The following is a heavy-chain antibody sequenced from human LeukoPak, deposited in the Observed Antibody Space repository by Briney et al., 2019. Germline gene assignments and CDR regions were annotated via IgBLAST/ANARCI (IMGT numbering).Heavy chain of an antibody. CDR1: GFSFDDYA. CDR3: AKAVGYGYSSSWYYFDY. J-gene: IGHJ4*02. Sequence: AGGSLRLSCAASGFSFDDYAMHWVRQAPGEGLEWVSGISWNSGSIGYADSVKGRFTISRDNAKNSLYLQMNSLRAEDMALYYCAKAVGYGYSSSWYYFDYWGQGTLVTVSS. D-gene: IGHD6-13*01. CDR2: ISWNSGSI. V-gene: IGHV3-9*03.